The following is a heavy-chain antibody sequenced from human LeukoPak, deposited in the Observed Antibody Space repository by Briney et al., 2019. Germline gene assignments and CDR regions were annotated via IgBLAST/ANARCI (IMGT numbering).Heavy chain of an antibody. D-gene: IGHD3-3*01. CDR2: ISHDGTVT. V-gene: IGHV3-74*03. CDR3: TRDVDFNFSDV. J-gene: IGHJ2*01. CDR1: GFTFSTYV. Sequence: GGSLRLSCAASGFTFSTYVMHWVRQPPGKGLMWVSRISHDGTVTSYGDSVRGRFTVSRDNAKNTLYLQMNSLRDEDTAVYYCTRDVDFNFSDVWGRGTLVTVSS.